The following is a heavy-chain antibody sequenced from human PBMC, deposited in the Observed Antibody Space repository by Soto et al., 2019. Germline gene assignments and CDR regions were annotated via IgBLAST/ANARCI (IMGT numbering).Heavy chain of an antibody. CDR2: VYNSGST. D-gene: IGHD2-21*02. CDR3: ARDLWGYCGTDCYPLDV. CDR1: GGSIRSNIYY. Sequence: SETLSLTCSVSGGSIRSNIYYWGWIRQPPGKGLEWIGTVYNSGSTDYTPSFKSRVTISVDTSKNQFSLKLNSVTAADTAVYYCARDLWGYCGTDCYPLDVWGQGTTVTVSS. J-gene: IGHJ6*02. V-gene: IGHV4-39*07.